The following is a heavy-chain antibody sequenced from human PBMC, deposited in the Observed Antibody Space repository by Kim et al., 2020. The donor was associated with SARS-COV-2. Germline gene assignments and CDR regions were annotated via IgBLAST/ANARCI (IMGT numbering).Heavy chain of an antibody. J-gene: IGHJ4*02. Sequence: GGSLRLSCAASGFTFSSYGMHWVRQAPGKGLEWVAVIWYDGSNKYYADSVKGRFTISRDNSKNTLYLQMNSLRAEDTAVYYCAKGANYGGNPGYYWGQGTLVTVSS. CDR3: AKGANYGGNPGYY. D-gene: IGHD4-17*01. CDR2: IWYDGSNK. CDR1: GFTFSSYG. V-gene: IGHV3-33*06.